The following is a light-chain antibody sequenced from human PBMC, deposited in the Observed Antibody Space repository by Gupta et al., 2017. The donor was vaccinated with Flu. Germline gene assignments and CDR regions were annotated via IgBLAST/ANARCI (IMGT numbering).Light chain of an antibody. J-gene: IGKJ2*01. CDR1: QSISSY. CDR2: AAS. V-gene: IGKV1-39*01. Sequence: DIQMTQSPSSLSASVGDRVTITCRASQSISSYLNWYQQKPGKAPKLLNYAASSLQSGVPSRFSGSGSGTDFTLTSSSLPPEDFATYCCQQGYSTPHTFGQGTKLEIK. CDR3: QQGYSTPHT.